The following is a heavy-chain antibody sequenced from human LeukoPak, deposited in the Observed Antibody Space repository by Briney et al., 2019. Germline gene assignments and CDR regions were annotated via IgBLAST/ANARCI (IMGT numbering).Heavy chain of an antibody. V-gene: IGHV3-43*01. J-gene: IGHJ4*02. CDR3: AKDIRGGSYWGNFDY. CDR2: ISWDGGST. CDR1: GFTFDDYT. D-gene: IGHD1-26*01. Sequence: GGSLRLSCAASGFTFDDYTMHWVRQAPGKGLEWVSLISWDGGSTYYADSVKGRFTISRDNSKNSLYLQMSSLRTEDTALYYCAKDIRGGSYWGNFDYWGQGTLVTVSS.